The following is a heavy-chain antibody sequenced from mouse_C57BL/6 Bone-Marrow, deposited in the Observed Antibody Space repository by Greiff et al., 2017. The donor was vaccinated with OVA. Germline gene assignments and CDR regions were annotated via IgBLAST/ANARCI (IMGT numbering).Heavy chain of an antibody. CDR1: GFNIKDDY. D-gene: IGHD1-1*01. Sequence: VQLKESGAELVRPGASVKLSCTASGFNIKDDYMHWVKQRPEQGLEWIGWIDPENGDTESASKFQGKATITADTSSNTAYLQLSSLTSEDTAVYYCTTDYYGSSFDYWGQGTTLTVSS. V-gene: IGHV14-4*01. CDR2: IDPENGDT. J-gene: IGHJ2*01. CDR3: TTDYYGSSFDY.